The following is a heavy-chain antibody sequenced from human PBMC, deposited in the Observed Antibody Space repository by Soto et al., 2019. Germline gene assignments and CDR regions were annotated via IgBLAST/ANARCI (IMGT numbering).Heavy chain of an antibody. CDR2: ISSSSSYI. V-gene: IGHV3-21*01. Sequence: PGGSLKLSCAASGFTFSSYSINWVRQAPWKGLAWVSSISSSSSYIYYADSVKGRFTISRDNAKNSLYLPMKSLRAEDRAVYYCGRSYCGRWPDYWGQGTLVTLSS. CDR3: GRSYCGRWPDY. D-gene: IGHD2-21*01. J-gene: IGHJ4*02. CDR1: GFTFSSYS.